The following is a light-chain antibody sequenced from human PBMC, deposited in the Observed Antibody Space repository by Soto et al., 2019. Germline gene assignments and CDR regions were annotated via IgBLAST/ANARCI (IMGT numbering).Light chain of an antibody. V-gene: IGKV3-20*01. CDR1: QSVSSGY. Sequence: EIVLTQSPGTLSLSPGERAPLSCRASQSVSSGYLAWYQQKPGQAPRLLIYGASSRATGIPDRFSGSGSGTDFAVTISRLEPEDFAVYYCQQYGSSPPYTFGQGTKLEIK. CDR3: QQYGSSPPYT. J-gene: IGKJ2*01. CDR2: GAS.